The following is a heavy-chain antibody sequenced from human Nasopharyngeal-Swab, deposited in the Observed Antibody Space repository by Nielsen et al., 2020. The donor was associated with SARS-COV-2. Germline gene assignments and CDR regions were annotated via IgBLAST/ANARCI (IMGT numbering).Heavy chain of an antibody. CDR1: GFTFSTYA. CDR2: IDAGGGNT. J-gene: IGHJ4*02. CDR3: AKDPSGTSDY. V-gene: IGHV3-23*01. D-gene: IGHD1-26*01. Sequence: GGSLRLSCAASGFTFSTYAMTWVRQAPGKGLEWVSTIDAGGGNTWYADSVKGRFTISRDNSKNTLYLQMNSLRAEDTAVYYCAKDPSGTSDYWGQGTLVTVSS.